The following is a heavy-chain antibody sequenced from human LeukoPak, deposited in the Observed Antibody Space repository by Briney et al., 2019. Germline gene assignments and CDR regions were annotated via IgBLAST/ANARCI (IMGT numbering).Heavy chain of an antibody. CDR2: ISGSGGST. D-gene: IGHD6-25*01. V-gene: IGHV3-23*01. CDR1: GFTFSSYA. J-gene: IGHJ4*02. CDR3: AKVEAAGPGAY. Sequence: PGGSLRLSCAVSGFTFSSYAMSWVRQAPGKGLEWVSAISGSGGSTYYADSVKGRFTISRDKSKNTLYLQMNSQRAEDTAVYYCAKVEAAGPGAYWGQGTLVTVSS.